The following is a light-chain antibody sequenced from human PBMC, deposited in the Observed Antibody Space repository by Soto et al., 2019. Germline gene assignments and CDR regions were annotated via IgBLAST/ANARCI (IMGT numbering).Light chain of an antibody. Sequence: DIQMTQSPSSLSASVGDRVTITCRASQSITTYLNWYQQTSGEAPKLLIYAAARLQTGVPSRFSGSGSGTDFILTISSLQPEDFATYYCQQAYGAPPTFGQGTKVEIK. CDR2: AAA. CDR3: QQAYGAPPT. V-gene: IGKV1-39*01. CDR1: QSITTY. J-gene: IGKJ1*01.